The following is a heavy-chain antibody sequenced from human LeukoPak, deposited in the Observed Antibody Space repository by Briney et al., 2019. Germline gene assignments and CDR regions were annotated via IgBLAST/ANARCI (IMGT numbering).Heavy chain of an antibody. CDR2: ISVSGGST. CDR3: AKGDGDTIFGVVIIRPTYFDY. D-gene: IGHD3-3*01. J-gene: IGHJ4*02. CDR1: GFTFSSYA. Sequence: PGGSLRLSCAASGFTFSSYAMSWVRQAPGKGLEWVSAISVSGGSTYSADSVKGRFTISRDNSKNTLYLQMNSLRAEDTAVYYCAKGDGDTIFGVVIIRPTYFDYWGQGTLVTVSS. V-gene: IGHV3-23*01.